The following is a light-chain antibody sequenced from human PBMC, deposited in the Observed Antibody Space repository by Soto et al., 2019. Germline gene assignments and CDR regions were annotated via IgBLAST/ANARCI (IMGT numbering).Light chain of an antibody. J-gene: IGKJ4*01. Sequence: EIVMTQSPATLSVSPGERATLSCRASQSVSSDLAWYHQKPGQAPRLLIYGASTRATGIPARFSGSGSGTEFTLTINSLQSEDFAVYYCQQHINWPLTFGGGTKVDIK. V-gene: IGKV3-15*01. CDR2: GAS. CDR3: QQHINWPLT. CDR1: QSVSSD.